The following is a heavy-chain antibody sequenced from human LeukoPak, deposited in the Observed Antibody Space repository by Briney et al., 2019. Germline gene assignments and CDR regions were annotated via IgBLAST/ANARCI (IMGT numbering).Heavy chain of an antibody. CDR1: GGSFSGYY. J-gene: IGHJ4*02. V-gene: IGHV4-34*03. Sequence: SETLSLTCAVYGGSFSGYYWSWIRQPPGKGLEWIGEINHSGSTNYNPSLKSRVTISVDTSKNQFSLRLSSVTAADTAVYYCLKTGTTGSYYFDYWGQGTLVTVSS. CDR2: INHSGST. CDR3: LKTGTTGSYYFDY. D-gene: IGHD1-7*01.